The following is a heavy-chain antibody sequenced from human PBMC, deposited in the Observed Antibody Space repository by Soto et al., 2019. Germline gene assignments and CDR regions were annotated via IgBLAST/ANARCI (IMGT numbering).Heavy chain of an antibody. CDR2: IIPIFGTA. D-gene: IGHD3-10*01. Sequence: ASVKVSCKASGVTFSSYAISWVRQAPGQGLEWMGGIIPIFGTANYAQKFQGRVTITADESTSTAYMELSSLRSEDTAVYYCARDQGSGKLDYWGQGTLVTVSS. J-gene: IGHJ4*02. CDR3: ARDQGSGKLDY. V-gene: IGHV1-69*13. CDR1: GVTFSSYA.